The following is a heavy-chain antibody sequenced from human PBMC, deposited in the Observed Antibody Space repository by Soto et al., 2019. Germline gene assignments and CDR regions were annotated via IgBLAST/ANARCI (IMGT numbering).Heavy chain of an antibody. V-gene: IGHV4-31*02. J-gene: IGHJ4*01. CDR2: IYYGGST. Sequence: KTSETLSLTWTVSGGSISSGGYYWSWIRQHPGKGLEWIGYIYYGGSTYYNPSLKSRATISGDTSKNQFSLKLSSVTAADTAVYYCARGGYYYENSGQNAYDYWGQGILVTVSS. D-gene: IGHD3-22*01. CDR1: GGSISSGGYY. CDR3: ARGGYYYENSGQNAYDY.